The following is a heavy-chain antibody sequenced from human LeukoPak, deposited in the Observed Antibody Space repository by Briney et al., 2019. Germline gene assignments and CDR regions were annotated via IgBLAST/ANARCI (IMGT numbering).Heavy chain of an antibody. V-gene: IGHV3-30-3*01. CDR2: ISYDGSNK. D-gene: IGHD6-25*01. CDR1: GFTFSSYS. J-gene: IGHJ4*02. Sequence: AGGSLRLSCAASGFTFSSYSMHWVRQAPGKGLEWVAVISYDGSNKYYADSVKGRFTISRDNSKNTLYLQMNSLRAEDTAVYYCAKDYERLPEDYFDYWGQGTLVTVSS. CDR3: AKDYERLPEDYFDY.